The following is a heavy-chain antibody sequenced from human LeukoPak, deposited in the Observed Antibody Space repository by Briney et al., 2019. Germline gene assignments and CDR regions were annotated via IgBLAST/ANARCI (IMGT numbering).Heavy chain of an antibody. V-gene: IGHV1-2*02. D-gene: IGHD1-26*01. CDR3: ARIVGARGYFDY. CDR2: INPNSGGT. J-gene: IGHJ4*02. Sequence: ASVKVSCKASGYTFTGYYMHWVRQAPGQGLEWMGWINPNSGGTNYAQKFQGRVTITADESTSTAYMELSSLRSEDTAVYYCARIVGARGYFDYWGQGTLVTVSS. CDR1: GYTFTGYY.